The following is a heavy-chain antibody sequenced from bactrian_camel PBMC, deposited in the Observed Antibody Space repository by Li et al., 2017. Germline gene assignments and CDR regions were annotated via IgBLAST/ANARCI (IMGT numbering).Heavy chain of an antibody. CDR3: AAYSYYVLCSPRTIVGAGN. Sequence: VQLVESGGDSVQAGGSLRLSCVASGWTYTNFCMGWFRQAPGKPREGVAAIYTSGGNIYLSDSVKGRFDISQDNAKDSVYLQMNSLKPEDTAMYYCAAYSYYVLCSPRTIVGAGNRGQGTQVT. CDR1: GWTYTNFC. D-gene: IGHD6*01. J-gene: IGHJ4*01. V-gene: IGHV3S40*01. CDR2: IYTSGGNI.